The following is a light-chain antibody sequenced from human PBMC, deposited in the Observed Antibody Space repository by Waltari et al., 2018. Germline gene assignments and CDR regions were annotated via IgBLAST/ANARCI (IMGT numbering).Light chain of an antibody. Sequence: QSALTQPASVSGSPGQSVTISCTGTSSDVGGYNFVSWYQQHPGRAPKLMIYDVTHRPSGFSTRFSGSKSGDTASLTISGLQAADEAEYYCSSYSSTNTVVFGGGTQLTV. V-gene: IGLV2-14*03. CDR2: DVT. CDR3: SSYSSTNTVV. CDR1: SSDVGGYNF. J-gene: IGLJ3*02.